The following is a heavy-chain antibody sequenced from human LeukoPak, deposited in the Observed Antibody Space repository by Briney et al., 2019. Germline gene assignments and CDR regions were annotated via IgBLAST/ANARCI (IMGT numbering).Heavy chain of an antibody. CDR2: IIPIFGTA. Sequence: SVKVSCKASGGTFSSYAISWVRQAPGQGLEWMGGIIPIFGTANYAQKFQGRVTITADESTSTAYMELSSLRSEDTAVYYCARAGGTRGYSYGFDYWGQGTLVTVSS. V-gene: IGHV1-69*13. CDR3: ARAGGTRGYSYGFDY. CDR1: GGTFSSYA. J-gene: IGHJ4*02. D-gene: IGHD5-18*01.